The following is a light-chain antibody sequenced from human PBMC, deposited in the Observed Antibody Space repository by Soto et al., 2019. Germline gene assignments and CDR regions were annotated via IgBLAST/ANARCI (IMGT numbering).Light chain of an antibody. J-gene: IGKJ4*01. CDR3: QQRSTPLT. Sequence: ELMCTESPESVDLCRRRRANHTFRASQSVSSYLAWYQQKPGQAPRLLIYDASNRATGIPARFSGSGSGTDFTLTISSLEPEDFAVYYCQQRSTPLTFGGGTKVDIK. V-gene: IGKV3-11*01. CDR2: DAS. CDR1: QSVSSY.